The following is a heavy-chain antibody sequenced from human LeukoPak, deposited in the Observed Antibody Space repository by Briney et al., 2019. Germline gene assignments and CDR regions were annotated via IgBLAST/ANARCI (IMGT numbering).Heavy chain of an antibody. D-gene: IGHD1-26*01. CDR2: IKSDGSST. Sequence: GGSLRLSCAASGFSFSSYWMHWVRQAPGKGPVWVSRIKSDGSSTSYADSVKGRFTISRDNAKNTLYLQMNSLGVEDTAVYYCARGSTVGRTQTDAFDMWGQGTMVTVSS. J-gene: IGHJ3*02. V-gene: IGHV3-74*01. CDR3: ARGSTVGRTQTDAFDM. CDR1: GFSFSSYW.